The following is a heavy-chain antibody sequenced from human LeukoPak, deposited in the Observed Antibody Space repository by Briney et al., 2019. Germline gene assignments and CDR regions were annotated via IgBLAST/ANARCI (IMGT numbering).Heavy chain of an antibody. CDR2: FYTSGST. J-gene: IGHJ4*02. V-gene: IGHV4-4*07. D-gene: IGHD6-19*01. CDR3: ARDSGSGWYYFDY. CDR1: GASISSYY. Sequence: SETLSLTCTVSGASISSYYWSWIRQPARKGLEWIGRFYTSGSTNYNPSPKSRVTMSVDTSKNQFSLKLSSVTAADTAVYYCARDSGSGWYYFDYWGQGTLVTVSS.